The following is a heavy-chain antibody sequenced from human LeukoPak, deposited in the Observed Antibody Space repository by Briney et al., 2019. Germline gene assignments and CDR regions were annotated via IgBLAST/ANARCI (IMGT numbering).Heavy chain of an antibody. CDR1: GYTLTELS. CDR2: FDPEDGET. J-gene: IGHJ4*02. D-gene: IGHD3-3*01. CDR3: ATESSSFWSGYYTYYFDY. V-gene: IGHV1-24*01. Sequence: ASVKVSCKVSGYTLTELSMHWVRQAPGKGLEWMGGFDPEDGETIYAQKFQGRVTMTEDTSTDTAYMELSSLRSEDTAVYYCATESSSFWSGYYTYYFDYWGQGTLVTVSS.